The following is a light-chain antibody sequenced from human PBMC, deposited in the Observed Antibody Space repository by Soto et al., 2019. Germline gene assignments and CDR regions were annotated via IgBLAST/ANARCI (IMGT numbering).Light chain of an antibody. CDR3: RQRYSTSGT. CDR2: AAS. V-gene: IGKV1-39*01. J-gene: IGKJ1*01. CDR1: QSISSY. Sequence: DIQMTQSPSSLSASVGDRVTITCRASQSISSYLIGYQQKPGKAPKRLIFAASSWQSGVPSGCSGGRSGTDFTLTTISRLPEDYVTDYYRQRYSTSGTFGQGTKVGIK.